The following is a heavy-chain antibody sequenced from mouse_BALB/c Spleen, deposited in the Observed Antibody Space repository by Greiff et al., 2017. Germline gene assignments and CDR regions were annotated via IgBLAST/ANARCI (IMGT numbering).Heavy chain of an antibody. V-gene: IGHV8-8*01. D-gene: IGHD3-3*01. J-gene: IGHJ4*01. CDR1: GFSLSTSGMS. Sequence: QVTLKVSGPGILQPSQTLSLTCSFSGFSLSTSGMSVGWIRQPSGKGLEWLAHIWWNDDKYYNPALKSRLTISKDTSNNQVFLKIASVVTADTATYYCAREGTYAMDYWGQGTSVTVSS. CDR3: AREGTYAMDY. CDR2: IWWNDDK.